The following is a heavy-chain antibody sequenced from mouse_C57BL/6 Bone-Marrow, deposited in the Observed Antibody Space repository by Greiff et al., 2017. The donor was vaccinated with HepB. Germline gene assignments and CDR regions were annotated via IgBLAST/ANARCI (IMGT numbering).Heavy chain of an antibody. V-gene: IGHV1-55*01. CDR1: GYTFTSYW. J-gene: IGHJ2*01. CDR3: ARSYYGSIYYFDY. CDR2: IYPGSGST. Sequence: QVQLQQPGAELVKPGASVKMSCKASGYTFTSYWITWVKQRPGRGLEWIGDIYPGSGSTNYNEKFKSKATLTVDTSSSTAYMQLSSLTSEDSAVYYCARSYYGSIYYFDYWGQGTTLTVSS. D-gene: IGHD1-1*01.